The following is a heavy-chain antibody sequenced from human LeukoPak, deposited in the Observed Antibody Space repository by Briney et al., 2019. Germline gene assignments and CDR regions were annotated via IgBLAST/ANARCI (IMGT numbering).Heavy chain of an antibody. V-gene: IGHV1-18*01. CDR3: VRDGGYIYYDSSGYWPLDF. Sequence: ASARLSCKASGYTFITYGISWVRQAPGQGLEWMGWISGYNGKTNYAQKVQGRVTFTTDTSTSTAYMELRSLRSDDTAVYYCVRDGGYIYYDSSGYWPLDFWGQGTLASVSS. CDR1: GYTFITYG. J-gene: IGHJ4*02. D-gene: IGHD3-22*01. CDR2: ISGYNGKT.